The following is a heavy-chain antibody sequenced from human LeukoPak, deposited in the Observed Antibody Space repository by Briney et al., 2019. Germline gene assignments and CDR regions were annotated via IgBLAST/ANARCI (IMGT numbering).Heavy chain of an antibody. J-gene: IGHJ5*02. CDR3: ARGVDYDFWSGNNWFDP. CDR1: GYTFTSYD. CDR2: MNPNSGNT. D-gene: IGHD3-3*01. V-gene: IGHV1-8*01. Sequence: ASVKVSCKASGYTFTSYDINWVRQATGQGLEWMGWMNPNSGNTGYAQKFQGRVTMTRNTSISTAYMELSSLRSEDTAVYYCARGVDYDFWSGNNWFDPWGQGTLVTVSS.